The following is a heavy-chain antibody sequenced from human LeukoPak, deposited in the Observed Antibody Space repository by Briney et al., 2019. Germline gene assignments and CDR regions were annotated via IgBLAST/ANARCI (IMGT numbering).Heavy chain of an antibody. Sequence: SETLSLTCAVYGGSFSGYYWSWIRQPPGKGLEWIGEINHSGSTNYNPSLKSRVTISVDTSKNQFSLKLSSVTAADTAVYYCARLGHMKKDSWGHGTLVTVSS. CDR2: INHSGST. J-gene: IGHJ5*01. CDR1: GGSFSGYY. CDR3: ARLGHMKKDS. V-gene: IGHV4-34*01. D-gene: IGHD7-27*01.